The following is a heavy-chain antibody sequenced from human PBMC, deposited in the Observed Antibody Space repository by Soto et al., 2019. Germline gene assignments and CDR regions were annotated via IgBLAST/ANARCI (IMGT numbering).Heavy chain of an antibody. Sequence: GESLKISCKGSGYSFTSYWIGWVRQTPGKGLEWMGIIYPGDSDTRYSPSFQGQVTISADKSISTAYLQWSSLKASDTAMYYCARRFDSSGYYSWFDPWGQGTLVTVSS. V-gene: IGHV5-51*01. CDR3: ARRFDSSGYYSWFDP. CDR2: IYPGDSDT. J-gene: IGHJ5*02. D-gene: IGHD3-22*01. CDR1: GYSFTSYW.